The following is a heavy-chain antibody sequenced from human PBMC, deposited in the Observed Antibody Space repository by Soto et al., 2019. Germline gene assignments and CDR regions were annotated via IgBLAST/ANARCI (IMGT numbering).Heavy chain of an antibody. Sequence: QVQLVQSGAEVKTPGSSLKVSCTVSGSRFSNYVISWVRQAPGHGLEWLGRIIPIFNTTQYPQKFQGRVTITADKYTNTASLELSSLRSDDTAVYYCAREGRGKKAGYNGLVSLGYWGQGTPVTVSS. CDR1: GSRFSNYV. J-gene: IGHJ4*02. CDR3: AREGRGKKAGYNGLVSLGY. D-gene: IGHD2-2*02. V-gene: IGHV1-69*06. CDR2: IIPIFNTT.